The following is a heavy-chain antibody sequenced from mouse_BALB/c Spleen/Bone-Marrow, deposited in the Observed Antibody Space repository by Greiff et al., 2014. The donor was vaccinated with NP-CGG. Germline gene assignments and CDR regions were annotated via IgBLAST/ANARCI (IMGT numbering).Heavy chain of an antibody. Sequence: VQLKQSGPELVKPGASVKMSCKASGYTFTSYVMHWVKQKPGQGLEWIGYINPYNDGTKYNEKFKGKATLTSDKSSSTAYMELSSLTSEDSAVYCCARGITTVVPYAMDYWGQGTSVTVSS. CDR2: INPYNDGT. CDR3: ARGITTVVPYAMDY. J-gene: IGHJ4*01. D-gene: IGHD1-1*01. V-gene: IGHV1-14*01. CDR1: GYTFTSYV.